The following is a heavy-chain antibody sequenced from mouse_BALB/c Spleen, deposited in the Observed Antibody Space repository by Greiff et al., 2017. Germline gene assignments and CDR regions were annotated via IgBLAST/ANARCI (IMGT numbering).Heavy chain of an antibody. CDR1: GYSFTGYY. Sequence: VQLQQSGPELVKTGASVKISCKASGYSFTGYYMHWVKQSHVKSLEWIGRINPYNGATSYNQNFKDKASLTVDKSSSTAYMELHSLTSEDSAVYYCARSHYGSRNWYFDVWGAGTTVTVSS. V-gene: IGHV1-31*01. CDR3: ARSHYGSRNWYFDV. J-gene: IGHJ1*01. CDR2: INPYNGAT. D-gene: IGHD1-1*01.